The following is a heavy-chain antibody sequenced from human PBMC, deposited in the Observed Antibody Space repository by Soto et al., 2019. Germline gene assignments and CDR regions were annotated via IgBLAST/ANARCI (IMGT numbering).Heavy chain of an antibody. CDR2: ISGSGGST. Sequence: GGSLRLSCAASGFTFSSYAMSWVRQAPGKGLEWVSAISGSGGSTYYADSVKGRFTISRDNSKNTLYLQMNSLRAEDTAVYYCAKSGASGDYDYYYYYMDVWGKGTTVTVSS. J-gene: IGHJ6*03. V-gene: IGHV3-23*01. CDR3: AKSGASGDYDYYYYYMDV. D-gene: IGHD4-17*01. CDR1: GFTFSSYA.